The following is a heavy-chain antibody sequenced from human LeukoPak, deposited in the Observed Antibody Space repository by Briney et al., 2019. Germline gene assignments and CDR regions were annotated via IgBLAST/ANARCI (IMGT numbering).Heavy chain of an antibody. D-gene: IGHD4-17*01. CDR2: IVVGSGNT. V-gene: IGHV1-58*02. CDR3: ARQESLFNYGDPPGFDP. CDR1: GFTFTSSA. Sequence: ASVKVSCKASGFTFTSSAMQWVRQARGQRLEWIGWIVVGSGNTNYAQKFQERVTITRDMSTSTAYMELSSLRSEDTAVYYCARQESLFNYGDPPGFDPWGQGTLVTVSS. J-gene: IGHJ5*02.